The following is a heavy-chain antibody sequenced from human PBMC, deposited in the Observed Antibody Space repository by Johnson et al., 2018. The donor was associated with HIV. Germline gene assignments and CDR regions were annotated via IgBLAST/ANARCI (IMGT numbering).Heavy chain of an antibody. CDR3: ARGVRDSSGFPFAFDI. J-gene: IGHJ3*02. CDR1: GFTVSSNY. D-gene: IGHD3-22*01. V-gene: IGHV3-66*01. Sequence: VQLVESGGGLVQPGGSLRLSCAASGFTVSSNYMSWVRQAPGKGLEWVSVIYSGGSTYYADSVKGRFTISRENSKNTLYLQMNSLIGEDTALDYCARGVRDSSGFPFAFDIWGQGTMVSVSS. CDR2: IYSGGST.